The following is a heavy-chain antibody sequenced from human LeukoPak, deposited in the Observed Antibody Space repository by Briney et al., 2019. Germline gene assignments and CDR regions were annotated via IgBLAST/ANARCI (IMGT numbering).Heavy chain of an antibody. D-gene: IGHD1-26*01. CDR1: GLTFSNYG. J-gene: IGHJ3*02. Sequence: PGGSLRLSCPASGLTFSNYGLNLVLQAAGQGLEWVSGSRGRGARRDYADSVKGRFTISRDNAKNTLYLQMNSLRAEDTAVYYCAKGSREWEVLDAFDIWGQGTMVTVSS. CDR2: SRGRGARR. CDR3: AKGSREWEVLDAFDI. V-gene: IGHV3-23*01.